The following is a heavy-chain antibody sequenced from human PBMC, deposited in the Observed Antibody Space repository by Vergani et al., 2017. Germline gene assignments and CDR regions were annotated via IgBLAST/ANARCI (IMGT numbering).Heavy chain of an antibody. Sequence: QVQLVESGGGVVQPGRSLRLSCAASGFTFSSYGMHWVRQAPGKGLEWVAVISYDGSNKYYADSVKGRFTISRDNSKNTLYLQMNSLRSEDTAVYYCAKGAAAGLPYYYYMDVWGKGTTVTVSS. CDR3: AKGAAAGLPYYYYMDV. V-gene: IGHV3-30*18. CDR2: ISYDGSNK. J-gene: IGHJ6*03. CDR1: GFTFSSYG. D-gene: IGHD6-13*01.